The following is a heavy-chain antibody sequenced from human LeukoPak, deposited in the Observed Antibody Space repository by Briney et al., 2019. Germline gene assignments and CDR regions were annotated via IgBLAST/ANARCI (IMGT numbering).Heavy chain of an antibody. D-gene: IGHD6-19*01. Sequence: GGSLRLSCAASVFTFSSYAMSWVRQAPGKGLEWVSAISGSGGSTYYADSVKGRYTISRDTSKNTLYLQMNSLRAEDTAVYYCAKDSARGWPYALDIWGQGTMVTVSS. CDR3: AKDSARGWPYALDI. V-gene: IGHV3-23*01. CDR1: VFTFSSYA. CDR2: ISGSGGST. J-gene: IGHJ3*02.